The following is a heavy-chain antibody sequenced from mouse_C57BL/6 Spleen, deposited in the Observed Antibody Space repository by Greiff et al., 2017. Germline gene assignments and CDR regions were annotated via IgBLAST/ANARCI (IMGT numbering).Heavy chain of an antibody. D-gene: IGHD1-1*01. J-gene: IGHJ3*01. CDR3: AGGGNYGSSPRWFAY. V-gene: IGHV1-22*01. CDR1: GYTFTDYN. Sequence: EVQLQQSGPELVKPGASVKMSCKASGYTFTDYNMHWVKQSHGKSLEWIGYINPNNGGTSYNQKFKGKATLTVNKSSSTAYMELRSLTSEESAVYYCAGGGNYGSSPRWFAYWGQGTLVTVSA. CDR2: INPNNGGT.